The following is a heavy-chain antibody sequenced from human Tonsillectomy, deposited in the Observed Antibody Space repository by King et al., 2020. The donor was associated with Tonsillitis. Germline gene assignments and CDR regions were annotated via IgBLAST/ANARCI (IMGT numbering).Heavy chain of an antibody. CDR2: INAGNGNT. CDR3: AREELATDAFDI. V-gene: IGHV1-3*01. D-gene: IGHD3-10*01. Sequence: FQLVQSGAEVKKPGASVKVSCKASGYTFTSYTMHWVRQAPGQRLEWMGWINAGNGNTKYSQKFQGRVTITRDTSASTAYMELSSLRSEDTAVYYCAREELATDAFDIWGQGTMVTVSS. J-gene: IGHJ3*02. CDR1: GYTFTSYT.